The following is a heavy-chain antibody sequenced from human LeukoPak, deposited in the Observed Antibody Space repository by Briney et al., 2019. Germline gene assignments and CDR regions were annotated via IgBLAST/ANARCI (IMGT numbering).Heavy chain of an antibody. CDR2: IYYSGST. J-gene: IGHJ4*02. V-gene: IGHV4-39*01. D-gene: IGHD6-13*01. CDR1: GGSISSSSYY. CDR3: ASRIAAEARFDY. Sequence: SETLSLTCTVSGGSISSSSYYWGWIRQPPGKGLEWIGSIYYSGSTYYNPSLKSRVTISVDTSKNQFSLKLSSVTAADTAVYYCASRIAAEARFDYWGQGTLVTVSS.